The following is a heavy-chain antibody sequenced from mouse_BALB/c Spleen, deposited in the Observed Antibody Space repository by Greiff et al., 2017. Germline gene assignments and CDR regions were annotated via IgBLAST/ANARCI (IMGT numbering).Heavy chain of an antibody. J-gene: IGHJ4*01. V-gene: IGHV1S29*02. Sequence: EVQLQQSGAELVKPGASVKISCKASGYTFTDYNMHWVKQSHGKSLEWIGYIYPYNGGTGYNQKFKSKATLTVDNSSSTAYMELRSLTSEDSAVYYCARHNWDRAMDYWGQGTSVTVSS. CDR2: IYPYNGGT. D-gene: IGHD4-1*01. CDR1: GYTFTDYN. CDR3: ARHNWDRAMDY.